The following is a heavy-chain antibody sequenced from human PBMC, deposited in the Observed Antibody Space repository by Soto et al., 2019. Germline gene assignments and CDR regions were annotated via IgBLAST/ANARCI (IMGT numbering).Heavy chain of an antibody. J-gene: IGHJ5*02. CDR3: ARARNYDVLTGYYGP. D-gene: IGHD3-9*01. CDR1: VYPFTGYY. Sequence: GASVQVSFQASVYPFTGYYMHWVRQAPGQGLEWMGWINPKSGGTTYAQKFQGRVTMTRYTSISTAYMELSRQRSDDTAVYYCARARNYDVLTGYYGPWGQGTLVTVSS. V-gene: IGHV1-2*02. CDR2: INPKSGGT.